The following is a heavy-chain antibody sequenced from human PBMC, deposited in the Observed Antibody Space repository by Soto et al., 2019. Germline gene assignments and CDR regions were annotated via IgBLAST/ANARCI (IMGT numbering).Heavy chain of an antibody. CDR3: ATYYYDSSGYYSDGY. Sequence: EEQLVESGGGLVQPGGSLRLSCAASGFTFSSYWMSWVRQAPGKGLEWVANIKQDGSEKYYVDSVKGRFTISRDNAKNSLYLQMNSLRAEDTAVYYCATYYYDSSGYYSDGYWGQGTLVTVSS. D-gene: IGHD3-22*01. CDR2: IKQDGSEK. J-gene: IGHJ4*02. V-gene: IGHV3-7*05. CDR1: GFTFSSYW.